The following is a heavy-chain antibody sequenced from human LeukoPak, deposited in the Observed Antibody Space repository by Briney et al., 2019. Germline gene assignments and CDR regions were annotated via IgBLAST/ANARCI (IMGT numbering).Heavy chain of an antibody. J-gene: IGHJ4*02. CDR2: FDPEDGET. D-gene: IGHD4-17*01. V-gene: IGHV1-18*01. CDR3: ARTTVYGDQNFDY. Sequence: AASVKVSCKASGYTFTSYGITWVRQAPGQGLEWMGGFDPEDGETIYAQKFQGRVTMTRDMSTSTVYMELSSLRSEDTAVYYCARTTVYGDQNFDYWGQGTLVSVSS. CDR1: GYTFTSYG.